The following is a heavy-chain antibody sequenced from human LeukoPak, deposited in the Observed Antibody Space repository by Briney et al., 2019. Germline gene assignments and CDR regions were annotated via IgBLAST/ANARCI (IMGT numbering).Heavy chain of an antibody. CDR3: AKAGSGYSYFDH. J-gene: IGHJ4*02. D-gene: IGHD3-22*01. CDR2: ISGGGGST. Sequence: GGSLRLSCAASGFIFSGYAMSWVRQAPGKGLEWVSGISGGGGSTYYADSVQGRFAISRDNSKNRLFLQMNSLRAEDTAVYYCAKAGSGYSYFDHWGQGTLVTVSS. CDR1: GFIFSGYA. V-gene: IGHV3-23*01.